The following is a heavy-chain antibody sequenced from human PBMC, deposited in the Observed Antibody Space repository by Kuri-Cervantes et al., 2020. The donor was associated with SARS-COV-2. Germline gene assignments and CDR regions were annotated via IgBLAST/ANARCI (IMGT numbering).Heavy chain of an antibody. D-gene: IGHD5-18*01. Sequence: ESLKISCAASGFTFSSYSMNWVRQAPGKGLEWIGEINHSGTTNYNPSLKSRVTISVDASKNQFSLKLSSVTAADTAVYYCARGGYTYGYRHWGQGTLVTVSS. CDR1: GFTFSSYS. J-gene: IGHJ4*02. V-gene: IGHV4-34*01. CDR2: INHSGTT. CDR3: ARGGYTYGYRH.